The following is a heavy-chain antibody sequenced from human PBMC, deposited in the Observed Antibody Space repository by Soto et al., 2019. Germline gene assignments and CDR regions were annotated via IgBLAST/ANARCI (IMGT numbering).Heavy chain of an antibody. CDR3: AKDLDPETGTDYSNWFDP. J-gene: IGHJ5*02. CDR1: GFTFSSYA. CDR2: ISGSGGST. V-gene: IGHV3-23*01. Sequence: GRSLRLSCAASGFTFSSYAMSCVRQAPGKGLEWVSAISGSGGSTYYADSVKGRFTISRDNSKNTLYLQMNSLRAEDTAVYYCAKDLDPETGTDYSNWFDPWGQGTLVTVSS. D-gene: IGHD1-1*01.